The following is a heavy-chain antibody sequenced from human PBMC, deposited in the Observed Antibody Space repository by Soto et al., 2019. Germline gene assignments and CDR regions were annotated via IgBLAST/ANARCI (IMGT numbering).Heavy chain of an antibody. D-gene: IGHD4-17*01. CDR3: ARRYGANFDY. CDR2: IYYSGST. Sequence: SETLSLTCTVSGASISPGSYYWSWIRQPPGKGLEWIGYIYYSGSTNYNPSLKSRVTISVDTSKNQFSLKLSSVTAADTAVYYCARRYGANFDYWGQGTLVTVSS. V-gene: IGHV4-61*01. CDR1: GASISPGSYY. J-gene: IGHJ4*02.